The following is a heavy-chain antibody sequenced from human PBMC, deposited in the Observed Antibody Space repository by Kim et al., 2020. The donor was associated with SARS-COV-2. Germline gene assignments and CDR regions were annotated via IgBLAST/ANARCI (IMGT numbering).Heavy chain of an antibody. J-gene: IGHJ3*02. Sequence: SETLSLTCTVSGGSISSYYWSWIRQPPGKGLEWIGYIYYSGSTNYNPSLKSRVTISVDTSKNQFSLKLSSVTAADTAVYYCARAARFGELWGPEAFDIWGQGTMVTVSS. V-gene: IGHV4-59*01. CDR1: GGSISSYY. D-gene: IGHD3-10*01. CDR3: ARAARFGELWGPEAFDI. CDR2: IYYSGST.